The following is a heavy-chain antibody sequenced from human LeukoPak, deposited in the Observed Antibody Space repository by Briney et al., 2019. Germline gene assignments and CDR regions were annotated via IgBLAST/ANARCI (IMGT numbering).Heavy chain of an antibody. J-gene: IGHJ4*02. CDR2: ISYSGGT. V-gene: IGHV4-59*08. CDR3: AGHDEFGGNPTFDY. CDR1: GDSISTYQ. Sequence: SETLSLTCTVSGDSISTYQWSWIRQPPGKGLEWIGYISYSGGTMYNPSLRSRVTISMDTSENQFSLKVNSVTAADTAVYWCAGHDEFGGNPTFDYWGQGTLITVSS. D-gene: IGHD4-23*01.